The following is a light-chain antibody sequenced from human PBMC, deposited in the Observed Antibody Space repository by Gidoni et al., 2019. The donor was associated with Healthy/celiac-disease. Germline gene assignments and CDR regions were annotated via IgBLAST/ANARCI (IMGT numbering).Light chain of an antibody. J-gene: IGKJ2*04. Sequence: ELVLPQSPGTLSLSPGERAPLSCRASQRVSSSYLAWYQQKPGQAPRLLIYGASSRATGIPDRCSGSGAGTDFTLTISRLEPEDFAVYYCQQYGSSPCSFGQGTKLEIK. V-gene: IGKV3-20*01. CDR3: QQYGSSPCS. CDR2: GAS. CDR1: QRVSSSY.